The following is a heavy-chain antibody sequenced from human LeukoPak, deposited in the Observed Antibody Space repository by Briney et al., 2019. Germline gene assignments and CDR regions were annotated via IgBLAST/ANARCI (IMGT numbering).Heavy chain of an antibody. J-gene: IGHJ6*03. V-gene: IGHV1-18*01. CDR1: GYTFTSSG. Sequence: ASVKVSCKASGYTFTSSGLSGVPHAPGQGLERMGWISAYNGNTNYAQTLQGRVTLTTDTFPRTAYMELRRLRSDDTAVYYCARDVYYIYYFYTDVWGKGTTVTISS. CDR2: ISAYNGNT. CDR3: ARDVYYIYYFYTDV. D-gene: IGHD5/OR15-5a*01.